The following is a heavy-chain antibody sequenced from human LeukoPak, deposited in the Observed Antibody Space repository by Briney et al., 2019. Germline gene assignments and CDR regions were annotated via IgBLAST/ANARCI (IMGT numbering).Heavy chain of an antibody. Sequence: GGSLRLSCAASGFTFSSYWMSWVRQAAGKGLEWVANIKQDGSEKYYVDSVKGRFTISRDNAKNSLYLQMNSLRAEDTAVYYCARVMVAATNWFDPWGQGTLVTVSS. D-gene: IGHD2-15*01. V-gene: IGHV3-7*01. J-gene: IGHJ5*02. CDR3: ARVMVAATNWFDP. CDR1: GFTFSSYW. CDR2: IKQDGSEK.